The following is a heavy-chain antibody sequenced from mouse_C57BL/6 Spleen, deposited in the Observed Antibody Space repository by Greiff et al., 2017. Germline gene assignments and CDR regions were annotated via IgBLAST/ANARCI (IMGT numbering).Heavy chain of an antibody. J-gene: IGHJ1*03. V-gene: IGHV1-47*01. Sequence: VHLVESGAELVKPGASVKMSCKASGYTFTTYPIEWMKQNHGKSLEWIGNFHPYNDDTKYNEKFKGKATLTVEKSSSTVYLELSRLTSDDSAVYYCARGGLYYSNYGNWYFDVWGTGTTVTVSS. CDR1: GYTFTTYP. CDR3: ARGGLYYSNYGNWYFDV. CDR2: FHPYNDDT. D-gene: IGHD2-5*01.